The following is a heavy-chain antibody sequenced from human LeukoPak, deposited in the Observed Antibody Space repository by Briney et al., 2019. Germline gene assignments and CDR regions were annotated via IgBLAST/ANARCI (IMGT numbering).Heavy chain of an antibody. J-gene: IGHJ4*02. V-gene: IGHV3-30*18. CDR3: AKAVKMGQLEYYFDY. Sequence: PGGSLRLSCAASGFTFSSYGMHWVRQAPGKGLEWVAVISYDGSNKYYADSVKGRFTISRDNSKNTLYLQMNSLRAEDTAVYYCAKAVKMGQLEYYFDYWGQGTLVTVSS. CDR2: ISYDGSNK. CDR1: GFTFSSYG. D-gene: IGHD6-6*01.